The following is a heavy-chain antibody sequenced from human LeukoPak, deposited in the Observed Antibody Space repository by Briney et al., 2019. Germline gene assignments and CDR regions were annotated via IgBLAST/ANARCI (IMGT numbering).Heavy chain of an antibody. CDR2: IIPILGIA. J-gene: IGHJ3*02. CDR1: GGTFSSYA. D-gene: IGHD3-22*01. Sequence: ASVKVSCKASGGTFSSYAISWVRQAPGQGLEWMGRIIPILGIANYAQKFQGRVTMTRDTSISTASMELSRLRSDDTAVYYCARKYYFDSSEHDAFDIWGQGTMVTVSS. V-gene: IGHV1-69*04. CDR3: ARKYYFDSSEHDAFDI.